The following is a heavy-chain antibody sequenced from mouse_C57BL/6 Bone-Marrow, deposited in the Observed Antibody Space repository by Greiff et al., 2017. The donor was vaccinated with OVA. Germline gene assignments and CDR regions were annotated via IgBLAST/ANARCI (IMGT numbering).Heavy chain of an antibody. J-gene: IGHJ2*01. CDR2: ISYDGSN. CDR3: ARDLYYYGN. Sequence: EVKLMESGPGLVKPSQSLSLTCSVTGYSITSGYYWNWIRQFPGNKLEWMGYISYDGSNNYNPSLKNRISITRDTSKNQFFLKLNSVTTEDTATYYCARDLYYYGNWGQGTTLTVSS. D-gene: IGHD1-1*01. V-gene: IGHV3-6*01. CDR1: GYSITSGYY.